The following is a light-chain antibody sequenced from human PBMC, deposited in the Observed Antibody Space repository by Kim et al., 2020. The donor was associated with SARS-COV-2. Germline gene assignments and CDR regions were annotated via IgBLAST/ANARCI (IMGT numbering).Light chain of an antibody. V-gene: IGKV3-20*01. Sequence: SPGEEATPTARASQMVSPSTLAWYQQKPGQAPRLLIYGASSRATGIPDRFSGSGSGTDFTLTITRLEPEDFAVYYCQQYSSSPATFGQGTKVDIK. CDR1: QMVSPST. J-gene: IGKJ1*01. CDR2: GAS. CDR3: QQYSSSPAT.